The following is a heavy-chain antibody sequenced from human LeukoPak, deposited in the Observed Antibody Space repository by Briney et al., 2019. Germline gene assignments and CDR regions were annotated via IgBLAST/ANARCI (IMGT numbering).Heavy chain of an antibody. CDR1: GFTFSSYG. V-gene: IGHV3-30*19. D-gene: IGHD1-20*01. CDR2: ISYDGSNK. CDR3: ARDESYNWNYLDY. J-gene: IGHJ4*02. Sequence: GGSLRLSCAASGFTFSSYGMHWVRQAPGKGLEWVAVISYDGSNKYYADSVKGRFTISRDNSKNTLYLQMNSLRAEDTAVYYCARDESYNWNYLDYWGQGTLVTVSS.